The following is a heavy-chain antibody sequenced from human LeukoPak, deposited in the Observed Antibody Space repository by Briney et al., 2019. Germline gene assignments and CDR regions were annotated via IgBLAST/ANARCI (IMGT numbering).Heavy chain of an antibody. CDR2: ISGSGGST. CDR3: APLRLIAVAGRGWFDP. Sequence: GGSLRLSCAASGFTFSSYAMSWVRQAPGKGLEWVSAISGSGGSTYYADSVKGRFTISRDNSKNTLYLQMNSLRAEDTAVYYCAPLRLIAVAGRGWFDPWGQGTLVTVSP. CDR1: GFTFSSYA. V-gene: IGHV3-23*01. J-gene: IGHJ5*02. D-gene: IGHD6-19*01.